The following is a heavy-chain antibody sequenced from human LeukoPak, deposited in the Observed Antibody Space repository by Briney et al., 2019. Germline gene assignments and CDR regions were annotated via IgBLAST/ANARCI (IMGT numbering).Heavy chain of an antibody. J-gene: IGHJ4*02. CDR3: ARVGFSRGIRGFDF. D-gene: IGHD3-10*01. V-gene: IGHV4-59*01. Sequence: PETLSLTCTVSGVSITSYYCSWIRHHPREGLEWIGYIYYSVSTNYNPSLKSRVTLSLDTPKNQFSLHLCSLTAPHTGLYFCARVGFSRGIRGFDFWGQGTLVTVSS. CDR1: GVSITSYY. CDR2: IYYSVST.